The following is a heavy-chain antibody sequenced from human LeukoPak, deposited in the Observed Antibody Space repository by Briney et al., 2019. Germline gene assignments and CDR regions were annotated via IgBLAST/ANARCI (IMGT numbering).Heavy chain of an antibody. J-gene: IGHJ1*01. V-gene: IGHV3-53*05. D-gene: IGHD2-15*01. CDR3: AKDLAYCSGGSCYRFQH. CDR1: GFTVSSNY. Sequence: PGGSLRLSCAASGFTVSSNYMSWVRQAPGKGLEWVSVIYSGGSTYYADSVKGRFTISRDNSKNTLYLQMNSLRAEDTALYYCAKDLAYCSGGSCYRFQHWGQGTQVTVSS. CDR2: IYSGGST.